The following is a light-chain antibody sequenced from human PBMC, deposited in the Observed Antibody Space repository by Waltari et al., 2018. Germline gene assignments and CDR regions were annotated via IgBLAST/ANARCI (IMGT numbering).Light chain of an antibody. CDR3: QQYATTPLT. CDR1: QSVYSNY. J-gene: IGKJ5*01. Sequence: EIVLTQSPGPLSLSPGERANLPCRASQSVYSNYLAWYQRKPGQAPRFLIYGASTRAAGIPDRFSGSGSGTDFTLTISRLEPEDFAVYYCQQYATTPLTFGQGTRLEMK. V-gene: IGKV3-20*01. CDR2: GAS.